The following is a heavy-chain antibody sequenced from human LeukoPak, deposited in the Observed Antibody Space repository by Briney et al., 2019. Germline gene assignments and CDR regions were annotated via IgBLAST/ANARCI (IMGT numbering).Heavy chain of an antibody. CDR3: ARDIGNYDILTGYYYYFDY. CDR2: IYTSGST. V-gene: IGHV4-4*07. D-gene: IGHD3-9*01. CDR1: GGSISSYY. Sequence: SETLSLTCTVSGGSISSYYWSWIRQPAGKGLEWIGRIYTSGSTNYNPSLKSRVTMSVDTSKNQFSLKLGSVTAADTAVYYCARDIGNYDILTGYYYYFDYWGQGTLVTVSS. J-gene: IGHJ4*02.